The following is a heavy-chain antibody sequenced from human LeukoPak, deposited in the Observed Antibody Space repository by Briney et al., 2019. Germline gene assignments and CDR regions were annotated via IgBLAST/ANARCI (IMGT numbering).Heavy chain of an antibody. J-gene: IGHJ4*02. CDR1: GGSFSGYY. V-gene: IGHV4-34*01. Sequence: SETLSLTCAVYGGSFSGYYWSWIRQPPGKGLEWIGEINHSGSTNYNPSLKSRVTISVDTSKNQFSLKLSSVTAADTAVYYCAGRLSGWYVRYLDYWGQGTLVTVSS. CDR3: AGRLSGWYVRYLDY. D-gene: IGHD6-19*01. CDR2: INHSGST.